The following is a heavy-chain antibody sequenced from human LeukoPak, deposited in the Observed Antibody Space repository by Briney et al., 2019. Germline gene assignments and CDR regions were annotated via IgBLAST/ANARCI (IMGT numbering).Heavy chain of an antibody. Sequence: GGSLRLSCAASGFTFSSYAMHWVRQAPGKGPEWVAGIWFDGTNKFHADSVKGRFTISRDNSKNTLYLQMDSLRAEDTAVYYCAKEGYNYVIDYWGQGTLVTVSS. CDR3: AKEGYNYVIDY. CDR1: GFTFSSYA. D-gene: IGHD5-24*01. J-gene: IGHJ4*02. V-gene: IGHV3-33*06. CDR2: IWFDGTNK.